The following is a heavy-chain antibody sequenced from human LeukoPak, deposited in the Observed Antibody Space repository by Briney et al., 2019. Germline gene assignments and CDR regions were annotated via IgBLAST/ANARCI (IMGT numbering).Heavy chain of an antibody. CDR2: IYTSGST. V-gene: IGHV4-4*07. J-gene: IGHJ3*02. D-gene: IGHD2-2*01. Sequence: SETLSLTCTVSGGSISSYYWSWIRQPAGKGLEWIGRIYTSGSTNYNPSLKSRVTMSVDTSKNQFPLKLSSVTAADTAVYYCAREPDIVVVPAVPGAFDIWGQGTMVTVSS. CDR1: GGSISSYY. CDR3: AREPDIVVVPAVPGAFDI.